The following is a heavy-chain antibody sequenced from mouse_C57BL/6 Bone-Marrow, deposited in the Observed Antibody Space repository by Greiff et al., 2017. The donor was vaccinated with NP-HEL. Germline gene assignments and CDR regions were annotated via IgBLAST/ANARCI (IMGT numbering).Heavy chain of an antibody. CDR3: ARGTYDYAPCWYFDV. J-gene: IGHJ1*03. D-gene: IGHD2-4*01. Sequence: VQLQQSGPELVKPGASVKISCKASGYTFTDYYMNWVKQSHGKSLEWIGDINPNNGGTSYNQKFKGKATLTADKSSSTAYMELSSLTSEDSAVYYCARGTYDYAPCWYFDVWGTGTTVTVSS. CDR1: GYTFTDYY. CDR2: INPNNGGT. V-gene: IGHV1-26*01.